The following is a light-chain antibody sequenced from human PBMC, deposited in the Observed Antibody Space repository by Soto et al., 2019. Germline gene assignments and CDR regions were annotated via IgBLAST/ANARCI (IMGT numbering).Light chain of an antibody. CDR2: GAS. V-gene: IGKV3-15*01. CDR1: QSVSSN. Sequence: EIVMTQSPATLSVSPGARAPLSCRASQSVSSNLAWYQQKPGQAPRLLIYGASTRATGIPARFSGSGSGTEFTLTISSLQSEDFAVYYCQHYNNWPPWTFGQGTKVDIK. CDR3: QHYNNWPPWT. J-gene: IGKJ1*01.